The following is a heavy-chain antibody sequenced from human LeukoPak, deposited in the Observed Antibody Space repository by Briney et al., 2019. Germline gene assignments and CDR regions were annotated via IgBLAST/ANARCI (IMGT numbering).Heavy chain of an antibody. D-gene: IGHD3-22*01. CDR2: ISISGTTI. CDR3: AREWGSGYSNAFDI. CDR1: GFTFSDYY. J-gene: IGHJ3*02. V-gene: IGHV3-11*04. Sequence: GGSLRLSCAASGFTFSDYYMNWIRQAPGKGLEWVSYISISGTTIYYADSVKGRFTISRDNAKNSLYLQMNSLRAEDTAVYYCAREWGSGYSNAFDIWGQGTMVTVSS.